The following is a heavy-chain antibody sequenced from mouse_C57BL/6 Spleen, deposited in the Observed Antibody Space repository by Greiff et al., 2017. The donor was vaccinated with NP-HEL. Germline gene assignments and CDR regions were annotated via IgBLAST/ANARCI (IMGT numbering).Heavy chain of an antibody. D-gene: IGHD2-4*01. V-gene: IGHV1-7*01. CDR1: GYTFTSYW. Sequence: VQLQQSGAELAKPGASVKLSCKASGYTFTSYWMHWVKQRPGQGLEWIGYINPSSGYTKYNQKFKDKATLTADKSPSTAYMQLSSLTYEDSAVYYCAGDYDRMDYWGQGTSVTVSS. CDR2: INPSSGYT. CDR3: AGDYDRMDY. J-gene: IGHJ4*01.